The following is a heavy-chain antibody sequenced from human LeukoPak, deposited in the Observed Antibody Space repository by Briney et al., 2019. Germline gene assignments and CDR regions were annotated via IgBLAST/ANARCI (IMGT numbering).Heavy chain of an antibody. CDR2: ISSSSSYI. D-gene: IGHD2-15*01. J-gene: IGHJ6*03. CDR3: AKNADRGAYCRGGSCYPYYHYYMDV. CDR1: GFTFTSYG. V-gene: IGHV3-21*04. Sequence: GGSLRLSCAASGFTFTSYGMNWVRQAPGKGLEWVSYISSSSSYIYYADSVKGRFTISRDNARKSLYLQMNSLTVEDTAIYYCAKNADRGAYCRGGSCYPYYHYYMDVWGTGTTVTISS.